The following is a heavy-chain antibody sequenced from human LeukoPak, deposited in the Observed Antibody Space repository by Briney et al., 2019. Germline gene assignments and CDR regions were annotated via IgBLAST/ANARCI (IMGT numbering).Heavy chain of an antibody. CDR2: VFHSGST. J-gene: IGHJ4*02. Sequence: SETLSLTCTVSGGSISSYYWSWIRQPPGRGLEWIGYVFHSGSTNYNPSLKSRVTISVDTSKNQFSLKLTSVTAADTAVYYCARDSSGYYRIDYWGQGTLVTVSS. D-gene: IGHD3-22*01. CDR3: ARDSSGYYRIDY. CDR1: GGSISSYY. V-gene: IGHV4-59*08.